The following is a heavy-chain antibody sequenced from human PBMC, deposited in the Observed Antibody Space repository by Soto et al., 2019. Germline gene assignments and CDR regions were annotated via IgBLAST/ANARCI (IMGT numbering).Heavy chain of an antibody. J-gene: IGHJ4*02. D-gene: IGHD3-22*01. Sequence: QVQLVESGGGLVKPGGSLRLSCAASGFTFSDYYMSWIRQAPGKGLEGVSYISSSDNIIYYAYSVKGRFTISRDNAKNSLYLQMNSLRAEDTAVYYCARDLGYYDSSGYFDYLGQGTLVTVSS. V-gene: IGHV3-11*01. CDR1: GFTFSDYY. CDR2: ISSSDNII. CDR3: ARDLGYYDSSGYFDY.